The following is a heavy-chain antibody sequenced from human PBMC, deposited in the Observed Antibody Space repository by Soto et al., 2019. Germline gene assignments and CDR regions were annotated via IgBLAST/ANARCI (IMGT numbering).Heavy chain of an antibody. CDR3: ARDSGPAGGGACDI. Sequence: EVQLLESGGGLVQPGGSLRLSCAASGFTFSTHAMIGVRQAPGKGLNWVSTVDVGGGSTYYTDSVKGRFTVSRDNSKNTVYLQLNTLRAEDTAIYFCARDSGPAGGGACDIWGQGTMVTVSS. CDR1: GFTFSTHA. V-gene: IGHV3-23*01. D-gene: IGHD6-25*01. J-gene: IGHJ3*02. CDR2: VDVGGGST.